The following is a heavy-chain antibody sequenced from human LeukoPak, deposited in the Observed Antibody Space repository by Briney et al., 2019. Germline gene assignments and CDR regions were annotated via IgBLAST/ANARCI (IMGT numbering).Heavy chain of an antibody. D-gene: IGHD6-19*01. CDR1: GFNFRSYE. CDR2: ISNTDETR. Sequence: PGGSLRLSCAASGFNFRSYEMNWVRQAPGKGLEWVSYISNTDETRTYADSVKGRFTISRDNAKNSLHLEMNSLRAEDTAVYYCAREIVSAVAGNSDYWGQGTLVTVSS. CDR3: AREIVSAVAGNSDY. J-gene: IGHJ4*02. V-gene: IGHV3-48*03.